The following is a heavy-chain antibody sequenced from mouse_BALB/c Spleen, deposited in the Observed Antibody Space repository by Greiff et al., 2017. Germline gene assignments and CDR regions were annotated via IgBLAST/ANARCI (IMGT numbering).Heavy chain of an antibody. D-gene: IGHD1-2*01. CDR2: IFPGSGNT. CDR1: GYSFTSYY. Sequence: VHLVESGPELVKPGASVKISCKASGYSFTSYYIHWVKQRPGQGLEWIGWIFPGSGNTKYNEKFKGKATLTADTSSSTAYMQLSSLTSEDSAVYYCARRGYGYYAMDYWGQGTSVTVSS. CDR3: ARRGYGYYAMDY. V-gene: IGHV1-66*01. J-gene: IGHJ4*01.